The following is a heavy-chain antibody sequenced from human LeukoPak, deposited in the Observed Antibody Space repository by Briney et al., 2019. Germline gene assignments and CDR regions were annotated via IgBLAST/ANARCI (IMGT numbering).Heavy chain of an antibody. Sequence: GGSLRLSCVASGFTFDDCAMHWVRQAPGKGLEWVSYISSSSSYIYYADSVKGRFTISRDNAKNSLFLQMNSLRAEDTAVYYCARVGSYDYVWGSSLGDAFDIWGQGTMVTVSS. CDR3: ARVGSYDYVWGSSLGDAFDI. J-gene: IGHJ3*02. D-gene: IGHD3-16*01. CDR1: GFTFDDCA. CDR2: ISSSSSYI. V-gene: IGHV3-21*04.